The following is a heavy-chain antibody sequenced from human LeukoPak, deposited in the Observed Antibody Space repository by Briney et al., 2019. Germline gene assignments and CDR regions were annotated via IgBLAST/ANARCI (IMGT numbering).Heavy chain of an antibody. CDR3: ARDRTRYCSGGSCYLGY. Sequence: RAGGSLRLSCAASGFTLSSYAMSWVRQAPGKGLEWVSAISGSGGSTYYADSVKGRFTISRDNSKNTLYLQMNSLRAEDTAVYYCARDRTRYCSGGSCYLGYWGQGTLVTVSS. V-gene: IGHV3-23*01. CDR1: GFTLSSYA. D-gene: IGHD2-15*01. CDR2: ISGSGGST. J-gene: IGHJ4*02.